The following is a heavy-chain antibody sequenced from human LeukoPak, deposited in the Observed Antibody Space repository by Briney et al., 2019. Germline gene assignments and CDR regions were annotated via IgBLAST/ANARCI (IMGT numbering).Heavy chain of an antibody. D-gene: IGHD2-2*01. CDR1: GFAFSTYG. CDR3: AKDRDDIVVVPAAIDY. CDR2: IRYDGSNK. V-gene: IGHV3-30*02. Sequence: GGSLRLSCAASGFAFSTYGMHWVRQAPGKGLEWVAFIRYDGSNKYYADSVKGRFTISRDNSKNTLYLQMNSLRAEDTAVYYCAKDRDDIVVVPAAIDYWGQGTLVTVSS. J-gene: IGHJ4*02.